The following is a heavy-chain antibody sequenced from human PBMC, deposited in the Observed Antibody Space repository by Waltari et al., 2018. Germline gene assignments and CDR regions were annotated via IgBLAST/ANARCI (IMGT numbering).Heavy chain of an antibody. Sequence: EVQLLESGGGLVQPGGSLRLSCASSGFTFITYAMSWVRQAPGKGLEWVSAISGSGGSTYYADSVKGRFTISRDNAKNTLYLQMNSLRAEETAVYYCAKEGVLRFLEWLPSTPAGYFDYWGQGTLVTVSS. CDR2: ISGSGGST. V-gene: IGHV3-23*01. CDR1: GFTFITYA. CDR3: AKEGVLRFLEWLPSTPAGYFDY. D-gene: IGHD3-3*01. J-gene: IGHJ4*02.